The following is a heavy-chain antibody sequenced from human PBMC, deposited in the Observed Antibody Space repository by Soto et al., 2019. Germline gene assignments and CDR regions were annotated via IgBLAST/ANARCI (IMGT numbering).Heavy chain of an antibody. CDR1: GFTFSSYW. D-gene: IGHD3-3*01. J-gene: IGHJ6*02. CDR3: AREISLREYYDFWSGYYHLYYYYGMDV. Sequence: GGSLRLSCAASGFTFSSYWMSWVRQAPGKGLEWVANIKQDGSEKYYVDSVKGRFTISRDNAKNSLYLQMNSLRAEDTAVYYCAREISLREYYDFWSGYYHLYYYYGMDVWGQGTTVTVSS. V-gene: IGHV3-7*05. CDR2: IKQDGSEK.